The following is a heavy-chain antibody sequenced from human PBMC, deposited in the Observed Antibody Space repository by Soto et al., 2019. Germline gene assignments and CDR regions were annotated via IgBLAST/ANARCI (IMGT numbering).Heavy chain of an antibody. CDR1: GYSFTSYW. CDR2: IYPGDSDT. J-gene: IGHJ6*02. Sequence: GESLKISCKGSGYSFTSYWIGWVRQMPGKGLEWMGIIYPGDSDTRYSPSFQGQVTISADKSISTAYLQWSSLKASDTAMYCCARLPVLRYYGMDVWGQGTTVTVSS. V-gene: IGHV5-51*01. D-gene: IGHD2-8*01. CDR3: ARLPVLRYYGMDV.